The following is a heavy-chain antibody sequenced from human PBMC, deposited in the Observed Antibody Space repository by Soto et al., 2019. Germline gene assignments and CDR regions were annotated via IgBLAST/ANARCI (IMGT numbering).Heavy chain of an antibody. J-gene: IGHJ6*03. CDR1: GFTFDDYA. Sequence: GGSLRLSCAASGFTFDDYAMHWVRQAPGKGLEWVSGISWNSGSIGYADSVKGRFTISRDNAKNSLYLQMNSLRAEDTALYYCAKAEQNYYYYYMDVWGKGTTVTVSS. V-gene: IGHV3-9*01. CDR2: ISWNSGSI. CDR3: AKAEQNYYYYYMDV.